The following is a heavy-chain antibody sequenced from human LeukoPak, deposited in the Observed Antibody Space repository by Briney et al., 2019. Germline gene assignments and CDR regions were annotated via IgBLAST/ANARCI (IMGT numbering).Heavy chain of an antibody. J-gene: IGHJ4*02. CDR2: ISYDGSNK. CDR1: GFTFSSYG. V-gene: IGHV3-30*18. CDR3: AKARVVIPSPDY. Sequence: GGSLRLSCAASGFTFSSYGMHWVRQAPGKGLEWVAVISYDGSNKYYADSVKGQFTISRDNSKNTLYLQMNSLRAEDTAVYYCAKARVVIPSPDYWGQGTLVTVSS. D-gene: IGHD3-22*01.